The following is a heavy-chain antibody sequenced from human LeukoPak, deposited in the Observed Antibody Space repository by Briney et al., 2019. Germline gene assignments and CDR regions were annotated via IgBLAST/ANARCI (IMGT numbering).Heavy chain of an antibody. Sequence: GASVKVSCKASGYTFTDSYIHWVRQAPGQGLEWMGRINPNSGDPNYPQNFQGRVTMTRDTSISTAYMEMSSLTSDDTAVYYFARSAGHCNNGVCFTDYYIDVWGTGTTVTVSS. CDR1: GYTFTDSY. D-gene: IGHD2-8*01. CDR3: ARSAGHCNNGVCFTDYYIDV. CDR2: INPNSGDP. V-gene: IGHV1-2*06. J-gene: IGHJ6*03.